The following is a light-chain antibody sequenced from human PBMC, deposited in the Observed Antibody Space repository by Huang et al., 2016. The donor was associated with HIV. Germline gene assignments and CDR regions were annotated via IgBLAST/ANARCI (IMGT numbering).Light chain of an antibody. J-gene: IGKJ2*03. CDR2: RAS. Sequence: EILLTQSPDTLSLSPGERATLSCRASQSVNNNYLAWYQQKHGLAPRHLIYRASTRATVLPDRFSGSGSGTDFTLTISRLEPDDFAVYYGQQFGSSPPYSFGQGTKLEIK. CDR1: QSVNNNY. CDR3: QQFGSSPPYS. V-gene: IGKV3-20*01.